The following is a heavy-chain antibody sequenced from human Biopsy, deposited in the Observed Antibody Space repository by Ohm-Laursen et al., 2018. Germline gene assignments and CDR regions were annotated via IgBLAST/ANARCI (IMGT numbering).Heavy chain of an antibody. Sequence: SDTLSLTCPVYGGSFNGYYWSWIRQTPGKGLEWIGEINHSGRTNYNPSLKSRVTISVNTSKNQFSLKVRSVTAADTAVYYCVRGVDYYDPYHYYALDVWGQGTTVTVSS. V-gene: IGHV4-34*01. CDR2: INHSGRT. CDR3: VRGVDYYDPYHYYALDV. D-gene: IGHD3-22*01. J-gene: IGHJ6*02. CDR1: GGSFNGYY.